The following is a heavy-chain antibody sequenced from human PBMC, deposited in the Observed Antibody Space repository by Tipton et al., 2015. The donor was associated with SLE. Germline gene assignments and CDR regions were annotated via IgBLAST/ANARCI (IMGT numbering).Heavy chain of an antibody. V-gene: IGHV4-34*01. CDR3: VGWSGSYMYFGP. Sequence: GLVKTSETLSLTCAVYSGSINDYYWSWIRQPPGKGLEWIGEVSHSGGTTYNPSLKSRVTISEDTSKKQFSLKLNSVTAADTAVYYCVGWSGSYMYFGPWGQGTLATVSS. CDR2: VSHSGGT. J-gene: IGHJ5*02. CDR1: SGSINDYY. D-gene: IGHD3-3*01.